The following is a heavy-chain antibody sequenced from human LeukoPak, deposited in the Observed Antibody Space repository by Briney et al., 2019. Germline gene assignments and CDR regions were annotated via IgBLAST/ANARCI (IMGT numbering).Heavy chain of an antibody. CDR1: GYSFTSYW. Sequence: GESLKISCKGSGYSFTSYWIGWVRQMPGKGLEWMGIIYPGDSNTRYSPSLQGQVTISADKSIGTVYLQWSSLKASDTAIYYCARRGAWNYDDDYFDYWGQGTLVTVSS. J-gene: IGHJ4*02. V-gene: IGHV5-51*01. CDR3: ARRGAWNYDDDYFDY. CDR2: IYPGDSNT. D-gene: IGHD1-7*01.